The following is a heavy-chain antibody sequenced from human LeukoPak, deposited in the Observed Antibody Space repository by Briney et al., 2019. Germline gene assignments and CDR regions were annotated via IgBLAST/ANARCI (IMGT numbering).Heavy chain of an antibody. V-gene: IGHV1-24*01. CDR3: ARDSHITMVRGVITVYTWFDP. D-gene: IGHD3-10*01. CDR2: LYLEVGAP. CDR1: RYTPSELS. J-gene: IGHJ5*02. Sequence: SRALSRYTPSELSMQGGSGTPERGVGSGGDLYLEVGAPIYAQKFQGRVTMTEDTSTDTAYMELRSLRSDDTAVYYCARDSHITMVRGVITVYTWFDPWGQGTLVTVSS.